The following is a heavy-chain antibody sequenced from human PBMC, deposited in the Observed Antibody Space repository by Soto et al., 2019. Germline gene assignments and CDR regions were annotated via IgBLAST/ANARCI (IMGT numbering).Heavy chain of an antibody. J-gene: IGHJ4*02. CDR3: ARDTTGILDY. CDR2: IKQDGSDK. Sequence: GGSLRLSCAASGFNFDNYWMAWVRQAPGKGLEWVANIKQDGSDKNYVDSVKGRFTISRDNAKNSLYLQMNSLRAEDSAVYSCARDTTGILDYWGQGTLVTVSS. D-gene: IGHD1-1*01. V-gene: IGHV3-7*01. CDR1: GFNFDNYW.